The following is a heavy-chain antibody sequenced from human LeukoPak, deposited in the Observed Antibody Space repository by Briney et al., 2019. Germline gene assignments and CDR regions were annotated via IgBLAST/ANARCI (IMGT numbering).Heavy chain of an antibody. Sequence: LGGSLRLSCAASGFTFSSYEMNWVRQAPGKGLEWVSYISSSGSTIYYADSVKGRFTISRDNAKNSLYLQMNSLRAEDTAVYYCARYSGYDILTGYPSPGYFDYWGQGTLVTVSS. CDR2: ISSSGSTI. CDR3: ARYSGYDILTGYPSPGYFDY. D-gene: IGHD3-9*01. J-gene: IGHJ4*02. V-gene: IGHV3-48*03. CDR1: GFTFSSYE.